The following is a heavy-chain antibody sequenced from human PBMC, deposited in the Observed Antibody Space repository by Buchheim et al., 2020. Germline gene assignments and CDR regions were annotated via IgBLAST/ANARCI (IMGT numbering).Heavy chain of an antibody. CDR2: IRSKADSYET. J-gene: IGHJ4*02. V-gene: IGHV3-73*01. CDR3: TSHDYRDY. D-gene: IGHD4-11*01. Sequence: EVQLVESGGGLVQPGGSLKLSCAASGFTFSGSAIHWVRQASEKGLEWVGRIRSKADSYETAYAASVRGRFTFSRDESKNTAFLQMNSLKTEDTAVYYCTSHDYRDYWGQGTL. CDR1: GFTFSGSA.